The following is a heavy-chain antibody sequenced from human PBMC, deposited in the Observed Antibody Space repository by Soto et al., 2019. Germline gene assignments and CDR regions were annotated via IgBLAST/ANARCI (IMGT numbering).Heavy chain of an antibody. CDR3: ASVLELHYYYGMGV. CDR2: IIPIFGTA. D-gene: IGHD1-7*01. CDR1: GGTFSSYA. Sequence: QVQLVQSGAEVKKPGSSVKVSCKASGGTFSSYAISWVRQAPGQGLEWMGGIIPIFGTANYAQKLQGRVTITADESTSTAYMEMSSLRSEATAVYYCASVLELHYYYGMGVWGQGTTGTVCS. J-gene: IGHJ6*02. V-gene: IGHV1-69*12.